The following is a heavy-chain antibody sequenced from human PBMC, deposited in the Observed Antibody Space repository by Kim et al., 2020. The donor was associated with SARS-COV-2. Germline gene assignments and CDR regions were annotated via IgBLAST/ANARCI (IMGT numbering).Heavy chain of an antibody. V-gene: IGHV4-39*01. Sequence: LNSRVTISVDTSKNQFSLKLSSVTAADTAVYYCASSSYSSSSVWVYYFDYWGQGTLVTVSS. CDR3: ASSSYSSSSVWVYYFDY. J-gene: IGHJ4*02. D-gene: IGHD6-6*01.